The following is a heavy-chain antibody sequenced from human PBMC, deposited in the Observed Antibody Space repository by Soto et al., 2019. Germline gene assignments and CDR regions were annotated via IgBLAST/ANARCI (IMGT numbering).Heavy chain of an antibody. D-gene: IGHD3-22*01. CDR2: IYHSVST. CDR3: ARGEKYYYDSSLWGPPPN. CDR1: GGSISSGGYS. Sequence: PSETLSLTCAVSGGSISSGGYSGSWIPHPPGKGLEWIGYIYHSVSTYYNPSLKSRATISVDRSKNQFSLKLSSVTAAETAVYYCARGEKYYYDSSLWGPPPNWGQGTLVTSPQ. V-gene: IGHV4-30-2*01. J-gene: IGHJ4*02.